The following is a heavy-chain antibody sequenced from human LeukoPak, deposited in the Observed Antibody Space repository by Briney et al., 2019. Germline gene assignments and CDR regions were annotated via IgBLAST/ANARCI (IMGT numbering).Heavy chain of an antibody. CDR1: GFAFSSNW. CDR2: INSGGSGT. CDR3: ATSLGPLAEY. Sequence: GGSLGLSCAASGFAFSSNWMHWVRQTPGKGLVWVSRINSGGSGTTYADSVEGRFTIFRDNAKNMLYLQMNSLRADDTAVYYCATSLGPLAEYWGQGTLVTVSS. V-gene: IGHV3-74*01. D-gene: IGHD7-27*01. J-gene: IGHJ4*02.